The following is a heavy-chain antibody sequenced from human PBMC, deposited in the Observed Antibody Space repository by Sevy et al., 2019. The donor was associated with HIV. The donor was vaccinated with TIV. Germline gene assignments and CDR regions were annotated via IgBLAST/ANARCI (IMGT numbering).Heavy chain of an antibody. Sequence: GGSLRLSCAASGFTFSSYAMHWVRQAPGKGLEWVAVISYDGSNKYYADSVKGRFTNSRDNSKNTLYLQMNTLRAEDTAVYYCARDMGIAVAGTFYYGMDVWGQGTTVTVSS. D-gene: IGHD6-19*01. CDR1: GFTFSSYA. CDR2: ISYDGSNK. V-gene: IGHV3-30-3*01. CDR3: ARDMGIAVAGTFYYGMDV. J-gene: IGHJ6*02.